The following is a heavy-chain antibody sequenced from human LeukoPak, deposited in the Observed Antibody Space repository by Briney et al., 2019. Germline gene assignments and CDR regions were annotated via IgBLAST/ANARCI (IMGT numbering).Heavy chain of an antibody. V-gene: IGHV4-30-2*01. CDR3: ARNDFWSALFDY. CDR1: GGSISSGGYS. J-gene: IGHJ4*02. Sequence: SQTLSLTCAVSGGSISSGGYSWSWIRQPPGKGLEWIGYIYHSGSTYYNPSLKSQVTISVDRSKNQFSLKLSSVTAADTAVYYCARNDFWSALFDYWGQGTLVTVSS. CDR2: IYHSGST. D-gene: IGHD3-3*01.